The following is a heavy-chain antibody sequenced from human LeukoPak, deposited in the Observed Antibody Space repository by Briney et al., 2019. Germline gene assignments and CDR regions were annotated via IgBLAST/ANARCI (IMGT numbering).Heavy chain of an antibody. Sequence: GGSLRLSCAASGFTFSSYAMSWVRQAPGKGLEWVSVISGSGGSTYYADSVKGRFTISRDNSKNTLYLQMNSLRAEDTAVYYCAKVDSSGWYVSSPDYWGQGTLVTVSS. J-gene: IGHJ4*02. D-gene: IGHD6-19*01. CDR3: AKVDSSGWYVSSPDY. V-gene: IGHV3-23*01. CDR1: GFTFSSYA. CDR2: ISGSGGST.